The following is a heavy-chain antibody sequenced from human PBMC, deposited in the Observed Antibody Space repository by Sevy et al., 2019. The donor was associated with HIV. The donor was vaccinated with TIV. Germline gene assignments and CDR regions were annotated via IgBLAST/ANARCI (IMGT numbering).Heavy chain of an antibody. CDR1: GFTFSSYA. CDR2: ISYDGSNK. CDR3: ARVLGYYDSSGALDY. V-gene: IGHV3-30-3*01. J-gene: IGHJ4*02. Sequence: GSLRLSCAASGFTFSSYAMHWVRQAPGKGLEWVAVISYDGSNKYYADSVKGRFTISRDNSKNTLYLQMNSLRAEDTAVYYCARVLGYYDSSGALDYWGQGTLVTVSS. D-gene: IGHD3-22*01.